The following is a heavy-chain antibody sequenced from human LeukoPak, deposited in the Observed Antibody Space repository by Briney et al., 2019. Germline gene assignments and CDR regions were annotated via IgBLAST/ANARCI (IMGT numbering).Heavy chain of an antibody. CDR3: ARLGITGTTLYYFDY. CDR1: GYSFTNYW. J-gene: IGHJ4*02. Sequence: NPGESLKISCKGPGYSFTNYWIGWVRQMPGKGLQWMGLIYPGDSGSKYSPSFQGQVTMSADKSINTAYLQRSSLKASDTAMYYCARLGITGTTLYYFDYWGQGTLVTVSS. V-gene: IGHV5-51*01. CDR2: IYPGDSGS. D-gene: IGHD1-20*01.